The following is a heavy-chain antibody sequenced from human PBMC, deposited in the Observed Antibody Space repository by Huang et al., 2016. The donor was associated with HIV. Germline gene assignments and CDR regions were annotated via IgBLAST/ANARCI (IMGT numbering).Heavy chain of an antibody. V-gene: IGHV1-69*10. CDR2: SSPRLGVT. CDR1: GVSFSDYA. CDR3: AREGQNWLGKPFGALAF. Sequence: QAQLVQSGAAVMKPGSSVRVSCKASGVSFSDYAFSWVRRAPGQGLDWMGGSSPRLGVTNYAPRLQGRVTISADKSSNTVYLELTSLRSGDTAVYYCAREGQNWLGKPFGALAFWGQGTEVIVSS. D-gene: IGHD3-16*01. J-gene: IGHJ4*03.